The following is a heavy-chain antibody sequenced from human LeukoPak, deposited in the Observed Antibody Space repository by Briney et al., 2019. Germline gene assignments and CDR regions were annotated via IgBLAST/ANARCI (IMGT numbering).Heavy chain of an antibody. Sequence: GGSLRLSCAASGFTFSSYGMHWVRQAPGKGLEWVAVISYDGSNKYYADSVKGRFTISRDNSKNTLYLQMNSLGAEDTAVYYCAKDLRAYCGGDCYGNYWGQGTLVTVSS. CDR1: GFTFSSYG. J-gene: IGHJ4*02. V-gene: IGHV3-30*18. D-gene: IGHD2-21*02. CDR3: AKDLRAYCGGDCYGNY. CDR2: ISYDGSNK.